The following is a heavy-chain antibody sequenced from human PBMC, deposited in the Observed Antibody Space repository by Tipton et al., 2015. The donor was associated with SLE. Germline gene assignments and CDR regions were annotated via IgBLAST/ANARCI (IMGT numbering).Heavy chain of an antibody. Sequence: SLRLSCAASGFTFDDYAMHWVRQAPGKGLEWVSGINWNSGTIGYADPVRGRFTISRDNAKNSLYLHMNSLRAEDTASHYCTKEIRRVGAHLGSWFDPWGQGTLVTVAS. CDR2: INWNSGTI. D-gene: IGHD1-26*01. CDR3: TKEIRRVGAHLGSWFDP. CDR1: GFTFDDYA. J-gene: IGHJ5*02. V-gene: IGHV3-9*01.